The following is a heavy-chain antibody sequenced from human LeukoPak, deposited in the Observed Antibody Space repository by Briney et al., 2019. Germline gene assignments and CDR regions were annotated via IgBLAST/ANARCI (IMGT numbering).Heavy chain of an antibody. CDR2: FNPAGGRT. D-gene: IGHD1-14*01. CDR3: ARDQAATTTPLAWSFAL. Sequence: ASVKVSCRASANTFTDFYMHWVRQAPGQGLEWMGIFNPAGGRTSFAQKFQGRVTITRDTSTNTLYMELSSLRSEDTAVYYCARDQAATTTPLAWSFALWGRGTLVTVSS. V-gene: IGHV1-46*01. CDR1: ANTFTDFY. J-gene: IGHJ2*01.